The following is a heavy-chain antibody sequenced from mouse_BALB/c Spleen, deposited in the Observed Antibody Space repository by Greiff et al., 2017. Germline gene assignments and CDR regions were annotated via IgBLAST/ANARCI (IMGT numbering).Heavy chain of an antibody. Sequence: EVQLQQSGAELVKPGASVKLSCTASGFNIKDTYMHWVKQRPEQGLEWIGRIDPANGNTKYDPKFQGKATITADTSSNTAYLQLSSLTSEDTAVYYCASGTTVVKDFDVWGAGTTVTVSS. CDR1: GFNIKDTY. J-gene: IGHJ1*01. D-gene: IGHD1-1*01. CDR2: IDPANGNT. V-gene: IGHV14-3*02. CDR3: ASGTTVVKDFDV.